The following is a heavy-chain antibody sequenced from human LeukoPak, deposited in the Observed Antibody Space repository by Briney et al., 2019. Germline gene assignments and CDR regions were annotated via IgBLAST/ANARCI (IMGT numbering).Heavy chain of an antibody. D-gene: IGHD6-19*01. Sequence: SETLSLTCAVSGGSISSGGYSWSWIRQPPGKGLEWIGYIYHSGSTYYNPSLKSRVTISVDRSKNQFSLKLSSVTAADTAVYYCARGIAVAGTPYYGMDVWGQGTTVTVSS. CDR3: ARGIAVAGTPYYGMDV. CDR2: IYHSGST. J-gene: IGHJ6*02. V-gene: IGHV4-30-2*01. CDR1: GGSISSGGYS.